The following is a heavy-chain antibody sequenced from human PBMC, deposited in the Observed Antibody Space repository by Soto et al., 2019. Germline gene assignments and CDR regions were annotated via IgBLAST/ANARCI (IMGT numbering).Heavy chain of an antibody. J-gene: IGHJ6*02. Sequence: GGSLRLSCAASGFTFSSYAMSWVRQAPGKGLEWVSAISGSGGSTYYADSVKGRFTISRDNSKNTLYLQMNSLRAEDTAVYYCAKDLRGHYYYGSGSYYNYGMDVWGQGTTVTVSS. D-gene: IGHD3-10*01. CDR3: AKDLRGHYYYGSGSYYNYGMDV. V-gene: IGHV3-23*01. CDR2: ISGSGGST. CDR1: GFTFSSYA.